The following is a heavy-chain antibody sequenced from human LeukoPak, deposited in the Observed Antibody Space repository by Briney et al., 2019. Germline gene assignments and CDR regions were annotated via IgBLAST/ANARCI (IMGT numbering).Heavy chain of an antibody. V-gene: IGHV4-59*10. CDR3: ARSAKLRVYYYYMDV. Sequence: RIYTTCTTNYNPSLKSRVTMSVDTSKNQFSLRLSSVTAADTAVYYCARSAKLRVYYYYMDVWGKGTTVTVSS. D-gene: IGHD1-26*01. CDR2: IYTTCTT. J-gene: IGHJ6*03.